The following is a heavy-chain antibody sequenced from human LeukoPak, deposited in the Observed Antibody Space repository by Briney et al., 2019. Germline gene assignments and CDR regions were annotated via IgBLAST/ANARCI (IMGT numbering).Heavy chain of an antibody. Sequence: PSETLSLTCAVYGGSFSDYYWSWIRQPPGKGLEWIGEINHSGNTSYNPAVKSRVIISIDTSKNQLSLNLRSVTAADTAIYYCARVGTVTTAFYNWFDPWGQGTLVTVSS. J-gene: IGHJ5*02. CDR3: ARVGTVTTAFYNWFDP. CDR2: INHSGNT. CDR1: GGSFSDYY. V-gene: IGHV4-34*01. D-gene: IGHD4-17*01.